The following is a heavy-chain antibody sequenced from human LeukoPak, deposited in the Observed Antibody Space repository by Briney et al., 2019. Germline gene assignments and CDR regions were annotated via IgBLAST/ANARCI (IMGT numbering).Heavy chain of an antibody. CDR3: ARDHADTAMDY. CDR1: GFTFSFSG. V-gene: IGHV3-30*03. Sequence: GGSLRLSCAASGFTFSFSGMYWVRQAPGKGLEWLTFISDDGSRKYYANSVKGRFTISRDNSKNTLYLQMNSLRAEDTAVYYCARDHADTAMDYWGQGTLVTVSS. J-gene: IGHJ4*02. D-gene: IGHD5-18*01. CDR2: ISDDGSRK.